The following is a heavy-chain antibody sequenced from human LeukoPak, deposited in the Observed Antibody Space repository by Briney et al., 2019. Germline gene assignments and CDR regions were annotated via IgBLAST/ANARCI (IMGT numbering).Heavy chain of an antibody. Sequence: ASVKVSCKASGYTFTSYDINWVRQATGQGLEWMGWMNPNSGNTGYAQKFQGRVTMTRNTSISTAYMELSSLRSKDTAVYYCARGLRYFDWLKNVKYYFDYWGQGTLVTVSS. D-gene: IGHD3-9*01. CDR1: GYTFTSYD. CDR3: ARGLRYFDWLKNVKYYFDY. V-gene: IGHV1-8*01. J-gene: IGHJ4*02. CDR2: MNPNSGNT.